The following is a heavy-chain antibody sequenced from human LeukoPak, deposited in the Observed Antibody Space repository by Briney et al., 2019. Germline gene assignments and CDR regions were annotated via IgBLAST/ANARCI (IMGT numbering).Heavy chain of an antibody. Sequence: PSETLSLTCTVSGGSVSSGSYYWSWIRQPPGKGLEWIGHIYYSGSTNYNPSLKSRVTISVDTSKNQFSLRLSSVTAADTAVYYCARGRYDSSFPFDYWGQGTLVTVSS. CDR2: IYYSGST. CDR3: ARGRYDSSFPFDY. CDR1: GGSVSSGSYY. D-gene: IGHD3-22*01. V-gene: IGHV4-61*01. J-gene: IGHJ4*02.